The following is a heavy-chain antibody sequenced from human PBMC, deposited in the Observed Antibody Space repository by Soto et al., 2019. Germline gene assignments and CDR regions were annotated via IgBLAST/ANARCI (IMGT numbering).Heavy chain of an antibody. J-gene: IGHJ4*02. V-gene: IGHV3-30-3*01. CDR2: ISYDGPNK. CDR3: ARDPKTSGGQHWSFNYFDS. D-gene: IGHD3-9*01. CDR1: GFSFSISP. Sequence: QVQLVESGGGVVQPGRSLRLSCAASGFSFSISPMHWLRQAPGKRPEWVALISYDGPNKFYADSVKGRFTISRDNSKNALYLQVDSLRPEDAAVYYCARDPKTSGGQHWSFNYFDSWGQGTLVTVSS.